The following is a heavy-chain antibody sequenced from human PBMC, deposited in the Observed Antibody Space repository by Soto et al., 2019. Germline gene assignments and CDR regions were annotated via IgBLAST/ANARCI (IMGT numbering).Heavy chain of an antibody. CDR3: ARHYGDYRGNFDY. J-gene: IGHJ4*02. Sequence: EVQLVESGGGLVQPGGSLRLSCAASGFTVSSNYMSWVRQAPGKGLEWVSVIYSSGSTYYADSVKGRFTISRHNSKNTLYLQMNSLRAEDTAVYYCARHYGDYRGNFDYWGQGTLVTVSS. V-gene: IGHV3-53*04. CDR2: IYSSGST. D-gene: IGHD4-17*01. CDR1: GFTVSSNY.